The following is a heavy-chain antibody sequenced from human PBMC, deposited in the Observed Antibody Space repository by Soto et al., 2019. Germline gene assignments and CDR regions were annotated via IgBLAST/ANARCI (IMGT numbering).Heavy chain of an antibody. V-gene: IGHV1-69*13. J-gene: IGHJ5*02. D-gene: IGHD5-18*01. Sequence: EASVKVSCKASGGTFSSYAISWVRQAPGQGLEWMGGIIPIFGTANYAQKFQGRVTITADESTSTAYMELSSLRSEDTAVYYCARDRGYSYDQFDPWGQGTLVTVSS. CDR2: IIPIFGTA. CDR1: GGTFSSYA. CDR3: ARDRGYSYDQFDP.